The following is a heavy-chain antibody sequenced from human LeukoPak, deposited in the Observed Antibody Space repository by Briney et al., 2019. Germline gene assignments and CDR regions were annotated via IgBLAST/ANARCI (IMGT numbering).Heavy chain of an antibody. J-gene: IGHJ6*03. Sequence: GGSRRLSCVVSGFTFSNYAMYWVRKAPGKGLEWVSSITNSGGSTFYADSVKGRFTISRDNSKNTLYLQMNSLRVEDTAVYYCANPPPRYYSHMDVGGKGTTVTVSS. D-gene: IGHD1-14*01. V-gene: IGHV3-23*01. CDR3: ANPPPRYYSHMDV. CDR2: ITNSGGST. CDR1: GFTFSNYA.